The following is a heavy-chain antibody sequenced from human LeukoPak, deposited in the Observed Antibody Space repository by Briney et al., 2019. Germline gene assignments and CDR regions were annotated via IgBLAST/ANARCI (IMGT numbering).Heavy chain of an antibody. D-gene: IGHD3-3*01. Sequence: PSETLSLTCAVYGGSFSGYYWSWIRQPPGKGLEWIGEINHSGSTNYNPSLKSRVTISVDTSKNQFSLKLSSVTAADTAVYYCARHFGRGITIFGVANYYYYGMDVWGQGTTVTVSS. J-gene: IGHJ6*02. CDR2: INHSGST. CDR3: ARHFGRGITIFGVANYYYYGMDV. V-gene: IGHV4-34*01. CDR1: GGSFSGYY.